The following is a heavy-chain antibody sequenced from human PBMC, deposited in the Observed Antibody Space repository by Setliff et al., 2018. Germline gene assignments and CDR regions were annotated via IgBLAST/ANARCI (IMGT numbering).Heavy chain of an antibody. V-gene: IGHV1-8*01. CDR2: MNPTSGNT. CDR3: ARVPRLEWLLQTFDY. D-gene: IGHD3-3*01. J-gene: IGHJ4*02. Sequence: GASVKVSCKASGYTFTSYDINWVRQATGQGLEWMGWMNPTSGNTGYAQKFQGRVTMTTDTSTSTAYMELRSLTSDDPAVYYCARVPRLEWLLQTFDYWGQGTLVTVSS. CDR1: GYTFTSYD.